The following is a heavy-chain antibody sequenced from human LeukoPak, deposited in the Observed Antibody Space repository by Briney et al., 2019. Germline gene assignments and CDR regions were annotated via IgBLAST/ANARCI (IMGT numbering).Heavy chain of an antibody. Sequence: PGGSLRLSCAASGFTFSSYAMSWVRQAPGKGLEWVSAISGSGGSTYYADSVKGRFTISRDNSKNTLYLQMNSLRAEDTAVYCCAKDKGMIVGATLLDYWGQGTLVTVSS. CDR3: AKDKGMIVGATLLDY. D-gene: IGHD1-26*01. CDR1: GFTFSSYA. J-gene: IGHJ4*02. V-gene: IGHV3-23*01. CDR2: ISGSGGST.